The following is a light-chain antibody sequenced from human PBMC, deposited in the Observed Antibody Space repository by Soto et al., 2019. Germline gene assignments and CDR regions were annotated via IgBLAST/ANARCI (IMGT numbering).Light chain of an antibody. V-gene: IGKV3-15*01. CDR3: QQYNNWPPLT. Sequence: EIVLTQSPGTLSLSPGERATLSCRASQSVSSSYLAWYQQKPGQAPRLLIYGASTRATTIPARFSGSGSGTEFTLTISSLQSEDFAVYYCQQYNNWPPLTFGQGTRLEIK. CDR2: GAS. J-gene: IGKJ5*01. CDR1: QSVSSSY.